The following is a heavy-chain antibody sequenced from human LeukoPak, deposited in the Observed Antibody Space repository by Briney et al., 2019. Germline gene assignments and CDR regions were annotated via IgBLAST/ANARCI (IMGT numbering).Heavy chain of an antibody. D-gene: IGHD2-2*01. CDR3: ARGGDCSSTSCNLPFDY. J-gene: IGHJ4*02. CDR2: ISYDGSNE. Sequence: GGSLRLSCAASGFTFSSYAMHWVRQAPGKGLEWVAVISYDGSNEYYADSVKGRFTISRDNSKNTLYLQMNSLRAEDTAVYYCARGGDCSSTSCNLPFDYWGQGTLVTVSS. V-gene: IGHV3-30-3*01. CDR1: GFTFSSYA.